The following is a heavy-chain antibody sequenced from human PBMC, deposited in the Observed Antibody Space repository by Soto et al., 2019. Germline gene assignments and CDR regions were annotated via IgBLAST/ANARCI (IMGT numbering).Heavy chain of an antibody. D-gene: IGHD3-10*01. CDR3: XXXXXXXXXLPGTGYYYXXDV. CDR2: IKSKTDGGTT. Sequence: EVQLVESGGGLVKPGGSLRLSCAASGFTFSNAWMSWVRQAPGKGLEWVGRIKSKTDGGTTDYAAPVKGRFTISRDDSKNTLYLQMNSLKTEDTAXXXXXXXXXXXXXLPGTGYYYXXDVWGQXT. CDR1: GFTFSNAW. J-gene: IGHJ6*02. V-gene: IGHV3-15*01.